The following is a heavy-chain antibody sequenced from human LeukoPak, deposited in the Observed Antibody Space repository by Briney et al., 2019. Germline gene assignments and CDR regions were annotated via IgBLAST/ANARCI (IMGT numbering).Heavy chain of an antibody. D-gene: IGHD3-3*01. J-gene: IGHJ6*03. CDR2: IYYSGST. CDR3: AREIFGVVIAGGPYYYYYMDV. CDR1: GGSISSGDYY. V-gene: IGHV4-30-4*08. Sequence: PSQTLSLTCTVSGGSISSGDYYWSWIRQPPGKGLEWIGYIYYSGSTYYNPSLKSRVTISVDTSKNQFSLNLSSVTAADTAVYYCAREIFGVVIAGGPYYYYYMDVWGKGTTVTVSS.